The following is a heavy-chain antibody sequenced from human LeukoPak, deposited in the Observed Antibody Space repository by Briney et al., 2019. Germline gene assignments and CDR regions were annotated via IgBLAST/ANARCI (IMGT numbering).Heavy chain of an antibody. V-gene: IGHV3-74*01. CDR2: IKGDGSST. J-gene: IGHJ5*02. CDR1: GFTFSTYW. CDR3: AKSDWFDP. Sequence: GGSLRLSCAASGFTFSTYWMHWVRQAPGKGLVWVSRIKGDGSSTFYADSVKGRFTVSRDNAKNTLYLQMNSLRAEDTAVYYCAKSDWFDPWGQGTLVTVSS.